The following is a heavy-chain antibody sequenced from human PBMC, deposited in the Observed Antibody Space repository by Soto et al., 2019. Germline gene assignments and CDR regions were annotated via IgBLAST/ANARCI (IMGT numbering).Heavy chain of an antibody. J-gene: IGHJ3*02. D-gene: IGHD3-9*01. CDR1: GFSLTSSGVS. Sequence: QITLKESGPPLVKSTQTLTLTCSFSGFSLTSSGVSVGWIRQPPGKALEWLAHIYWDDDKRYSPSLKSRLTITKDTSRNQVVLTMTDMDPLDTATFYCVHSSRYAAFDMWGLGTLVSVSS. CDR3: VHSSRYAAFDM. CDR2: IYWDDDK. V-gene: IGHV2-5*02.